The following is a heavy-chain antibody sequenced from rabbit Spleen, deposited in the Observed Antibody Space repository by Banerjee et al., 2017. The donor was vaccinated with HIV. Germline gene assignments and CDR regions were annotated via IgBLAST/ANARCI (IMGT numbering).Heavy chain of an antibody. CDR1: GFSFNSGYD. CDR3: ARDSGTSFSSYGMDL. Sequence: QSLEESGGGLVKPGASLTLTCKASGFSFNSGYDMCWVRQAPGKGLEWIACIDTGSSGFTYCATWAKGLFTCSKTSSTTVTLQMTSLTAADTATYFCARDSGTSFSSYGMDLWGQGTLVTVS. D-gene: IGHD8-1*01. J-gene: IGHJ6*01. CDR2: IDTGSSGFT. V-gene: IGHV1S40*01.